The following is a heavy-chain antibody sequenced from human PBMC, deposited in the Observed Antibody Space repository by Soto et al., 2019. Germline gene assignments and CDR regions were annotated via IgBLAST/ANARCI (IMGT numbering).Heavy chain of an antibody. D-gene: IGHD7-27*01. V-gene: IGHV4-59*08. CDR1: GGSISSYY. Sequence: LSLSCTVSGGSISSYYWSWIRQPPGKGLEWIGYIYYSGSTNYNPSLKSRVTISVDTSKNQFSLKLSSVTAADTAVYYCARRWGRTFDYWGQGTLVTVTS. CDR2: IYYSGST. J-gene: IGHJ4*02. CDR3: ARRWGRTFDY.